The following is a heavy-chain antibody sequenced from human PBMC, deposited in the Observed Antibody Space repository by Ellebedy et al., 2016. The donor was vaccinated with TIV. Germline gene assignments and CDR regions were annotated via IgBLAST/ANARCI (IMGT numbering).Heavy chain of an antibody. CDR1: GGSFSGYY. D-gene: IGHD6-19*01. CDR2: INHSGST. V-gene: IGHV4-34*01. Sequence: SETLSLXCAVYGGSFSGYYWSWIRQPPGKGLEWIGEINHSGSTNYNPSLKSRVTISVDTSKNQFSLKLSSVTAADTAVYYCARGLSAAVAGINWFDPWGQGTPVTVSS. J-gene: IGHJ5*02. CDR3: ARGLSAAVAGINWFDP.